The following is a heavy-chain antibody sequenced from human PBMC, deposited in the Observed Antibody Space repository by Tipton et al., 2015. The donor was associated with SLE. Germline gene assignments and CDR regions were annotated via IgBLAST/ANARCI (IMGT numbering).Heavy chain of an antibody. CDR2: ISYTETT. CDR3: ARTAGRSVKLWYFDL. V-gene: IGHV4-59*12. Sequence: TLSLTCAVSGGSISGYHWSWLRQPPGKGLEWIGYISYTETTKYNPSLESRVIMSIDTSKNQFSLKLSSVTDVDTAAYYCARTAGRSVKLWYFDLWGRGTLVTVSS. CDR1: GGSISGYH. D-gene: IGHD5-18*01. J-gene: IGHJ2*01.